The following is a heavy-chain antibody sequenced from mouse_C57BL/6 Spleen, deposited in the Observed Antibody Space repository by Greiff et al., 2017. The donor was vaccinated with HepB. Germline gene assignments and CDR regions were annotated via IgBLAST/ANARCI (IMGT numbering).Heavy chain of an antibody. D-gene: IGHD2-5*01. J-gene: IGHJ2*01. CDR1: GYTFTDYE. V-gene: IGHV1-15*01. CDR2: IDPETGGT. Sequence: QVQLQQSGAELVRPGASVTLSCKASGYTFTDYEMHWVKQTPVHGLEWIGAIDPETGGTAYNQKFKGKAILTADKSSSTAYMELRSLTSEDSAVYYCTRSAYSNLYFDYWGQGTTLTVSS. CDR3: TRSAYSNLYFDY.